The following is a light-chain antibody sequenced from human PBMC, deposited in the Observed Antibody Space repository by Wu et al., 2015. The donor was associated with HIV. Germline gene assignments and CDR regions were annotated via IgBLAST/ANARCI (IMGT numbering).Light chain of an antibody. J-gene: IGKJ4*01. CDR3: QQYGSYTA. V-gene: IGKV3-11*01. Sequence: EIVLTQSPAIVSLSPGERASLSCRASENLSTYLAWYQQKPGQAPRLLIYDASNRDNDIPVRFSGSGSGTDFTLTISRVEPEDFAVYYCQQYGSYTAFGGGTKVEIK. CDR2: DAS. CDR1: ENLSTY.